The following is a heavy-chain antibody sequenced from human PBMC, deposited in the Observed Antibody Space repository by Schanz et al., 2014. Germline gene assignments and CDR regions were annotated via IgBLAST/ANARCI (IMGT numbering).Heavy chain of an antibody. D-gene: IGHD3-10*01. CDR1: GGTFSSDT. J-gene: IGHJ6*03. Sequence: QVHLVQSGAEVKKPGSSVKVSCKASGGTFSSDTFSWVRQAPGQGLEWLGWMNPNSGNPGFAQKFRGRVTMTRNTSISTAYMELNSLTSEDTAVYYCARVSMEFERGKSYYYYMDVWGRGTTXTVSS. CDR3: ARVSMEFERGKSYYYYMDV. CDR2: MNPNSGNP. V-gene: IGHV1-8*01.